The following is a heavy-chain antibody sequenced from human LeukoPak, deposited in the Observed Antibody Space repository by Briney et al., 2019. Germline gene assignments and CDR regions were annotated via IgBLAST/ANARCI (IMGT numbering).Heavy chain of an antibody. V-gene: IGHV4-59*08. CDR1: GGSISGYF. CDR3: ARYGIPEVRGGKYYFDS. CDR2: IHYSGST. D-gene: IGHD3-10*01. Sequence: SETLSLTCTVSGGSISGYFWSWIRQPPGKRLEWIGYIHYSGSTNYNPSLNSRVTISVDTSKNHFSLRLSSVTAPDTAVYYCARYGIPEVRGGKYYFDSWGQGNLVTVSS. J-gene: IGHJ4*02.